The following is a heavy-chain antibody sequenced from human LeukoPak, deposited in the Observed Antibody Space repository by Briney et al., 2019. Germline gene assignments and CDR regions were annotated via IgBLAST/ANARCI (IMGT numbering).Heavy chain of an antibody. J-gene: IGHJ4*02. CDR2: INQDGGEK. CDR1: GFTFSRYW. V-gene: IGHV3-7*03. D-gene: IGHD7-27*01. Sequence: GGSLRLSCVASGFTFSRYWMTWVRQAPGKGLEWVANINQDGGEKYYVDSVKGRFTISRDNAKNSLFLQMNSLRAEDTAVYYCARDKESGDSYFDSWGQGTLVTVS. CDR3: ARDKESGDSYFDS.